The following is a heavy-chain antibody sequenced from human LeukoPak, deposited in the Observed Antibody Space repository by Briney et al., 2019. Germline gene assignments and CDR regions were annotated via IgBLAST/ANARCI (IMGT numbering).Heavy chain of an antibody. CDR3: ARMTTVTTPRFDY. J-gene: IGHJ4*02. D-gene: IGHD4-11*01. CDR1: GGSISSGGSY. Sequence: SQTLSLTCTVSGGSISSGGSYWSWIRQHPGKGLEWIGYIYYSGSTYYNPSLKSRVTISVDTSKNQFSLKLSSVTAADTAVYYCARMTTVTTPRFDYWGQGTLVTVSS. CDR2: IYYSGST. V-gene: IGHV4-31*03.